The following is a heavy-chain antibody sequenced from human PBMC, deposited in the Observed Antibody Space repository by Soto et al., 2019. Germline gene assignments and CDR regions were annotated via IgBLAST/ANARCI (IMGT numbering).Heavy chain of an antibody. D-gene: IGHD2-8*02. Sequence: PGGSLRLSCAASGFTFSTYWMSWVRQAPGKGLEWVANINQDGSERYYVDSVKGRFTISRDNAKNSLYLQMSSLRAEDTALYYCAKSTGGTANGMDVWGQGTTVTVSS. CDR1: GFTFSTYW. CDR2: INQDGSER. CDR3: AKSTGGTANGMDV. J-gene: IGHJ6*02. V-gene: IGHV3-7*03.